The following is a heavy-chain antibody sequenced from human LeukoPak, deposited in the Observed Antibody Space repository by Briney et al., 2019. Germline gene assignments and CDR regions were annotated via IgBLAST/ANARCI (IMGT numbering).Heavy chain of an antibody. V-gene: IGHV4-59*08. CDR2: IYYKGST. CDR3: VRRDNTGWNYFDY. J-gene: IGHJ4*02. D-gene: IGHD6-19*01. CDR1: GGSINSHY. Sequence: SETLSLTCTVSGGSINSHYWSWIRQPPGKGLEWIGDIYYKGSTNYNPSFKSRVTISVDTSKNHLSLKLTSVLAADTAIYYCVRRDNTGWNYFDYWGQGILVTVSS.